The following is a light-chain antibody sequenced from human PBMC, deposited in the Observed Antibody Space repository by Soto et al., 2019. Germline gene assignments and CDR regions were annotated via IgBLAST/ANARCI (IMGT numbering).Light chain of an antibody. Sequence: EILVSQSAATLSVSPGERATLSCRASQSVSSNLAWYQQKPGQAPRLLIYGVSTRATDIPARFSGSGSGTEFTLTISSLQSEDFAVYYCQQYNNWPPTWTFGQGTKVAIK. CDR3: QQYNNWPPTWT. J-gene: IGKJ1*01. V-gene: IGKV3-15*01. CDR1: QSVSSN. CDR2: GVS.